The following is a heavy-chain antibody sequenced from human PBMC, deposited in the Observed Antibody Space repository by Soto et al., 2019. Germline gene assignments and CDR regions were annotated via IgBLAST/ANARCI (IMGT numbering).Heavy chain of an antibody. CDR1: GGTFSTYS. D-gene: IGHD5-12*01. Sequence: QVQLVQSGAEVKQPGSSVKVSCKASGGTFSTYSIDWVRQAPGQGLEWMGGIIPAFGSQNYAQRFQGRVTITADESTSTAYMELSSLRSDDTAVYYCARAEVATTYFDFWGHGTLVTVSS. CDR2: IIPAFGSQ. V-gene: IGHV1-69*01. J-gene: IGHJ4*01. CDR3: ARAEVATTYFDF.